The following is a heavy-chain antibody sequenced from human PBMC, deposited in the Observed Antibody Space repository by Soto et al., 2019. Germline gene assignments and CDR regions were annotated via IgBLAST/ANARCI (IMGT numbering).Heavy chain of an antibody. J-gene: IGHJ6*02. CDR2: IYHSGST. CDR1: GGSISSGGYS. CDR3: ARVGIAASGGMDV. D-gene: IGHD6-13*01. Sequence: SETLSLTCAVSGGSISSGGYSWSWIRQPPGKGLEWIGYIYHSGSTYYNPSLKSRVTISVDRSKNQFSLKLSSVTAADTAVYYCARVGIAASGGMDVWGQGTTVTVSS. V-gene: IGHV4-30-2*01.